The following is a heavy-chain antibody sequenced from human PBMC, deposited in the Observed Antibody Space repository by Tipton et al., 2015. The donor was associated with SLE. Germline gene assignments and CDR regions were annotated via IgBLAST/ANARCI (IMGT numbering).Heavy chain of an antibody. CDR2: IDPSDSYT. D-gene: IGHD6-19*01. V-gene: IGHV5-10-1*01. Sequence: QLVQSGAEVKKPGESLRISCKGSGYSFTSYWISWVRQMPGKGLEWMGRIDPSDSYTNYSPSFQGHVTISADKSISTAYLQWSSLKASDTAMYYCARRPTYSSGDDAFDIWGQGTMVTVSS. J-gene: IGHJ3*02. CDR1: GYSFTSYW. CDR3: ARRPTYSSGDDAFDI.